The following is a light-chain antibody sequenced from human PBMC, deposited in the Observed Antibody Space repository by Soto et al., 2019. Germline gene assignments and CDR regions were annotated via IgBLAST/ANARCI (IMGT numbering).Light chain of an antibody. J-gene: IGLJ1*01. CDR1: SSDIGGYDL. Sequence: QSVLTHPASVSGSPGQSVTISCTGTSSDIGGYDLVSWYQQHPGKAPKLMIYEADKRPSGVSYRFSGSKSGNTASLTISGLQAEDEADYYCCSYAGSRSYVFGTGTKVTV. CDR2: EAD. CDR3: CSYAGSRSYV. V-gene: IGLV2-23*01.